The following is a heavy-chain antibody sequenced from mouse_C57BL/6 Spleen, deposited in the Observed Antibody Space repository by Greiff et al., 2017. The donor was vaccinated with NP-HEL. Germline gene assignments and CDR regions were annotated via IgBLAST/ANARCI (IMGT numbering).Heavy chain of an antibody. CDR1: GYSITSGYY. J-gene: IGHJ3*01. CDR2: ISYDGSN. V-gene: IGHV3-6*01. D-gene: IGHD2-3*01. CDR3: ARAVYDSAWFAY. Sequence: EVQRVESGPGLVKPSQSLSLTCSVTGYSITSGYYWNWIRQFPGNKLEWMGYISYDGSNNYNPSLKNRISITRDTSKNQFFLKLNSVTTEDTATYYCARAVYDSAWFAYWGQGTLVTVSA.